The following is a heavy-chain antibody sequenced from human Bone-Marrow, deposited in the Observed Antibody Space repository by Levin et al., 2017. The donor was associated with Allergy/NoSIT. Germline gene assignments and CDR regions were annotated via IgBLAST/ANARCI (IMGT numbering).Heavy chain of an antibody. Sequence: GSLRLSCTVSGGSISSYYWSWIRQPPGKGLEWIGYIFYSGSTNYNPSLKSRVTISVDMSKNQFSLKLSSVTAADTAVYSCARGRWMATPNRYYFDYWGQGTLVTVSS. D-gene: IGHD5-24*01. CDR2: IFYSGST. CDR1: GGSISSYY. V-gene: IGHV4-59*01. J-gene: IGHJ4*02. CDR3: ARGRWMATPNRYYFDY.